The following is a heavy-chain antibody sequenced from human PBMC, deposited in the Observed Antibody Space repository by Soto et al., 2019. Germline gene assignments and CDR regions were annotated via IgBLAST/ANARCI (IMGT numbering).Heavy chain of an antibody. CDR3: ARESTTVTRRFDY. V-gene: IGHV4-59*01. Sequence: SETLSLTCTVSGGSISSYYWSWIRQPPGKGLEWIGYIYYSGSTNYNPSLKSRVTISVDTSKNQFSLKLSSVTAADTAVYYCARESTTVTRRFDYWGQGTLVTVSS. CDR2: IYYSGST. J-gene: IGHJ4*02. D-gene: IGHD4-17*01. CDR1: GGSISSYY.